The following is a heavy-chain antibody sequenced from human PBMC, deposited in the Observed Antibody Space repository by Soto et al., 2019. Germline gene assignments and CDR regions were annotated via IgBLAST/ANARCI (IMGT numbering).Heavy chain of an antibody. Sequence: SVKVSCKASGGTFSSYAISWVRQAPGQGLEWMGGIIPIFGTANYAQKFQGRVTITADESTSTAYMELSSLRSEDTAVYYCARDGPGIVGATSWFDHWGQGPLVTVSS. CDR3: ARDGPGIVGATSWFDH. V-gene: IGHV1-69*13. CDR2: IIPIFGTA. J-gene: IGHJ5*02. CDR1: GGTFSSYA. D-gene: IGHD1-26*01.